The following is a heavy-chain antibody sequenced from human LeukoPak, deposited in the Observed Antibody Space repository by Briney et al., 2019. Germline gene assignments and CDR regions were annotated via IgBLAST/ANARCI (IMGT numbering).Heavy chain of an antibody. V-gene: IGHV3-11*01. CDR1: ACISTDDY. J-gene: IGHJ4*01. D-gene: IGHD5-18*01. CDR2: VISSGSTI. CDR3: ARELGDTYGVYFDY. Sequence: GGRLLRSSAASACISTDDYMSWTRQAPARGLEWVSSVISSGSTIYYSASVQRRLTISTDNDTNSLSLQLNSVRAEDTPAHYCARELGDTYGVYFDYWGQGSLVTASS.